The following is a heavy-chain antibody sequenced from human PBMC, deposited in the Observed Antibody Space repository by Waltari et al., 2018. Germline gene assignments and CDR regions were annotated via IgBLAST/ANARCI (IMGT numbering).Heavy chain of an antibody. J-gene: IGHJ4*02. V-gene: IGHV3-30-3*01. CDR3: AREGYTSGRAGIFDY. D-gene: IGHD6-19*01. CDR2: MSYDGYSK. Sequence: LVESGGDVAQSGRSLQLSCVPLRSPSNNDILHWVRQAPGKGLEWVSAMSYDGYSKYYADSVKGRFTISRDDSLNTVYLQLDSLTVEDTAIYYCAREGYTSGRAGIFDYWGQGTLVTVSS. CDR1: RSPSNNDI.